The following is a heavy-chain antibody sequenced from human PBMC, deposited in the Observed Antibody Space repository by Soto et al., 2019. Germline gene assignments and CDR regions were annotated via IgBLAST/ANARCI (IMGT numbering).Heavy chain of an antibody. CDR2: INHLGSI. CDR3: ARIAARPIYAFDI. J-gene: IGHJ3*02. D-gene: IGHD6-6*01. V-gene: IGHV4-34*01. CDR1: GGSLSDYF. Sequence: SETLSLTCVVSGGSLSDYFWSWIRQPPGMALEWIGEINHLGSINYNPSLKSRVTMSVDTSKNQFSLTLNSVTAADTAAYYCARIAARPIYAFDIWGQGTMVTVSS.